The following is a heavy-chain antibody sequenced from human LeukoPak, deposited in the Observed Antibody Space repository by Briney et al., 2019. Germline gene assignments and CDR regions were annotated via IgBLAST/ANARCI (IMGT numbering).Heavy chain of an antibody. CDR1: GGSISSYY. D-gene: IGHD5-18*01. Sequence: PSETLSLTCTVSGGSISSYYWSWIRQPPGKGLEWIGYIYYSGSTNYNPSLKSRVTISVDTSKNQFSLKLSSVTAADTAVYYCARWVGSYGYSDFDYWGQGTLVTVSS. CDR2: IYYSGST. V-gene: IGHV4-59*12. J-gene: IGHJ4*02. CDR3: ARWVGSYGYSDFDY.